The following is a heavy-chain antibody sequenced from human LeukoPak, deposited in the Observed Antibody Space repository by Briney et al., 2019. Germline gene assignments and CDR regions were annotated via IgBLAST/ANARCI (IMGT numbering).Heavy chain of an antibody. J-gene: IGHJ5*02. CDR1: GGSISSYY. Sequence: SETLSLTCTVSGGSISSYYWSWIRQPPGKGLEWSGYNYYSGSTNYNPSLKSRVTISVDTSKNQFSLKLSSVTAADTAVYYCARVPAVAGNLFDPWGQGTPVTVSS. V-gene: IGHV4-59*01. CDR3: ARVPAVAGNLFDP. CDR2: NYYSGST. D-gene: IGHD6-19*01.